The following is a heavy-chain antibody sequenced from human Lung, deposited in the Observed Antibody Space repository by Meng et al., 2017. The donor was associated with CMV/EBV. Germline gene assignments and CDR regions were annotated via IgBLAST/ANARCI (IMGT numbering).Heavy chain of an antibody. CDR3: ARSGSSGWIDY. CDR1: GDSVSNNNAA. Sequence: QVQLQRSGPGQRKAPQAPLPTLVVSGDSVSNNNAAWNGIRQSPSRGLGWLGRTYYRSKWYNGYAVSVKSRITINPDTSKNQFSLQLNSVTPEDTAMYYCARSGSSGWIDYWGQGTLVTVSS. J-gene: IGHJ4*02. V-gene: IGHV6-1*01. D-gene: IGHD6-19*01. CDR2: TYYRSKWYN.